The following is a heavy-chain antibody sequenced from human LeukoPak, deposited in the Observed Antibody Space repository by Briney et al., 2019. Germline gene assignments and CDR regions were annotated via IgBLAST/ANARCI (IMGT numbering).Heavy chain of an antibody. J-gene: IGHJ4*02. D-gene: IGHD3-10*01. Sequence: TGGSLRLSCAASGFTFSYYAMSWVRQAPGKGLEWVSAISGSGAGSSYADSVKGRFTISRDNSENTLYLQMNSLRAEDTAVYYCAKGLYHYYGSGSYTLDYWGQGTLVTVPS. CDR1: GFTFSYYA. CDR3: AKGLYHYYGSGSYTLDY. CDR2: ISGSGAGS. V-gene: IGHV3-23*01.